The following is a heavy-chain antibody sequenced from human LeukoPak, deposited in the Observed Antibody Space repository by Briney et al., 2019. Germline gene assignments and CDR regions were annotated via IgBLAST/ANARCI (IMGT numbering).Heavy chain of an antibody. D-gene: IGHD6-13*01. CDR1: GGSISSSTYY. Sequence: SETLSLTCTVSGGSISSSTYYWGWIRQHPGKGLEWIGSIYYSGRTYYNPSLKSRLTISVDTSKNQFSLKLSSVTAADTAVYYCARHPGITAAGTGFDIWGQGTMVTVSS. CDR2: IYYSGRT. V-gene: IGHV4-39*01. CDR3: ARHPGITAAGTGFDI. J-gene: IGHJ3*02.